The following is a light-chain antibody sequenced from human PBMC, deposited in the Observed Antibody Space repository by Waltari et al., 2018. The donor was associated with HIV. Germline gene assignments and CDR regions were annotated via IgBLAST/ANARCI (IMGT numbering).Light chain of an antibody. Sequence: SALTQPPSASGSPGPSVKISCTGATSDIPDYKFISWYQQYSGKAPKLIIFEVTKRPSGVPDRFSGSRSGNTASLIVSGLQAEDEAVYFCSSFAGSNKLFGGGTKLTVL. V-gene: IGLV2-8*01. CDR1: TSDIPDYKF. CDR3: SSFAGSNKL. CDR2: EVT. J-gene: IGLJ2*01.